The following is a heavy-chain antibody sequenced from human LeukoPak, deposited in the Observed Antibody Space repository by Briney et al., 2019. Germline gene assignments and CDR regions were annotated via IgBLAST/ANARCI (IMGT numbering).Heavy chain of an antibody. J-gene: IGHJ5*02. CDR2: ISGSGGST. Sequence: GGSLRLSCAASGFTFSSYAMSWVRQAPGKGLEWVSAISGSGGSTCYADSVKGRFTISRDNSKNTLYLQMNSLRAEDTAVYYCAKPHYGDYSFWFDPWGQGTQVTVSS. CDR3: AKPHYGDYSFWFDP. V-gene: IGHV3-23*01. D-gene: IGHD4-17*01. CDR1: GFTFSSYA.